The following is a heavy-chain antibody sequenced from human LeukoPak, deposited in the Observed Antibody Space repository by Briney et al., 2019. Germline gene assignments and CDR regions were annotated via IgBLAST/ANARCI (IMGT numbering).Heavy chain of an antibody. J-gene: IGHJ6*03. CDR3: AKCILTGYYKGYMDV. Sequence: GGSLRLSCAAPGFTFSSHGMSWVRQAPGKGLEWVSAISCSGGSTYYADSVKGRFTISRDNSKNTLYLQMNSLRAEDTAVYYCAKCILTGYYKGYMDVWGKGTTVTISS. CDR2: ISCSGGST. V-gene: IGHV3-23*01. CDR1: GFTFSSHG. D-gene: IGHD3-9*01.